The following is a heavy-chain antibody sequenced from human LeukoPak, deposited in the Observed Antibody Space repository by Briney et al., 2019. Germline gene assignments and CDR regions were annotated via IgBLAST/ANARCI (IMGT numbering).Heavy chain of an antibody. Sequence: ASVEVSCKASGYTFTSYDINWVRQATGQGLEWMGWMNPNSGNTGYAQKFQGRVTMTRNTSISTAYMELSSLRSEDTAVYYCARGSMTKYCTNGVCYSDWFDPWGQGTLVTVSS. D-gene: IGHD2-8*01. CDR1: GYTFTSYD. CDR2: MNPNSGNT. V-gene: IGHV1-8*01. J-gene: IGHJ5*02. CDR3: ARGSMTKYCTNGVCYSDWFDP.